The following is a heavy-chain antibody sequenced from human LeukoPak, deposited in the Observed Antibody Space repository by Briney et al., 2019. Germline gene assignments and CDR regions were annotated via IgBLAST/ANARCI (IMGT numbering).Heavy chain of an antibody. D-gene: IGHD2-15*01. J-gene: IGHJ5*02. CDR1: GGSISSYY. Sequence: SETLSLTCTVSGGSISSYYWSWIRQPPGKGLEWIGYIYYSGSTNYNPSLKSRVTISVDTSKNQFSLKLSSVTAADTAVYYCAREAGYCSGGSCENWFDPWGQGTLVTVSS. CDR2: IYYSGST. V-gene: IGHV4-59*01. CDR3: AREAGYCSGGSCENWFDP.